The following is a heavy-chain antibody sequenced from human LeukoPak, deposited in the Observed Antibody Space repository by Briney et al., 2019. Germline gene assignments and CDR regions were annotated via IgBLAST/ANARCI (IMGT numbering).Heavy chain of an antibody. Sequence: PGGSLRLSCAASGFTVSSNYMNWVRQAPGKGLEWVSVIYSGSSTYYADSVKGRFTISRDSSKNTLYLQMNSLRAEDTAVYYCARATGYSYSYNYYYGMDVWGQGTTVTVSS. CDR1: GFTVSSNY. CDR2: IYSGSST. D-gene: IGHD5-18*01. J-gene: IGHJ6*02. CDR3: ARATGYSYSYNYYYGMDV. V-gene: IGHV3-66*01.